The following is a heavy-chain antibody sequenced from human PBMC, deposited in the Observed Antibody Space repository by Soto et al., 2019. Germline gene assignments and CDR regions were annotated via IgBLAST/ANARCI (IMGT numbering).Heavy chain of an antibody. CDR1: GFSLTTRGVG. D-gene: IGHD3-16*01. J-gene: IGHJ5*02. Sequence: QITLKESGPTLVKPTQTLTLTCTFSGFSLTTRGVGVGWIRQPPGKALECLALIYWDDDKRYSPSLQSRLSITNHTSKDHVVLTITNVDPVDTATYYCAHIPNYYQYDWFDPWGQGTLVSVSS. CDR2: IYWDDDK. CDR3: AHIPNYYQYDWFDP. V-gene: IGHV2-5*02.